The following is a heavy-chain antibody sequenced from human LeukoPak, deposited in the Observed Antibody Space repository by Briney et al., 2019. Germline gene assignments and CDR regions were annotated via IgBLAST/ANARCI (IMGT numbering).Heavy chain of an antibody. J-gene: IGHJ3*02. CDR2: IFYSGTT. V-gene: IGHV4-39*02. Sequence: SETLSLTCTVSGASISSSSDYWGWIRQPPGRGLEWIGSIFYSGTTYYNPSLKSRVTISVDTSRNHFSLKLTSVTAADTAVYYCARDPEGLDAFEIWGQGTMVTVSS. D-gene: IGHD1-14*01. CDR3: ARDPEGLDAFEI. CDR1: GASISSSSDY.